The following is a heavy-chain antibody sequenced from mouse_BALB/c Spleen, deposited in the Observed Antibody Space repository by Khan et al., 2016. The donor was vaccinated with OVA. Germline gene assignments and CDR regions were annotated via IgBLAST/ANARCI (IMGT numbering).Heavy chain of an antibody. CDR1: GFTFSTYG. CDR3: ARLAYYYYSEGFAY. CDR2: VSTGGGYT. J-gene: IGHJ3*01. Sequence: EVELVESGGDLVKPGGSLNLSCAASGFTFSTYGMSWVRQTPDKRLEWVATVSTGGGYTYYPDSVKGRFTISRDNAKNTLYLQMSSLKSEDTAMFYCARLAYYYYSEGFAYWGQGTRVTVS. V-gene: IGHV5-6*01. D-gene: IGHD2-12*01.